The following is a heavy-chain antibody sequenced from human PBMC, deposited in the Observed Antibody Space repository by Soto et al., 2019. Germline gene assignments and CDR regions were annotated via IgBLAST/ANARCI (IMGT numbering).Heavy chain of an antibody. CDR1: GGSFSVYY. V-gene: IGHV4-34*01. Sequence: PSETLSLTCAVYGGSFSVYYWSWIRQPPGKGLEWIGEINHSGSTNYNPSLKSRVTISVDTSKNQFSLKLSSVTAADTAVYYCARRYCSSTSCTGEPYFDYWGQGTLVTVSS. J-gene: IGHJ4*02. CDR2: INHSGST. CDR3: ARRYCSSTSCTGEPYFDY. D-gene: IGHD2-2*01.